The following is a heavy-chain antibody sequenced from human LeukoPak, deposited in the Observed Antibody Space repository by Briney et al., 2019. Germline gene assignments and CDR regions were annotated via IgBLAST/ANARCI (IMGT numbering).Heavy chain of an antibody. CDR1: GLTFSSYS. CDR2: ISSSGSYI. J-gene: IGHJ4*02. D-gene: IGHD3-3*01. CDR3: ARRGDFWSGYTYFDN. V-gene: IGHV3-21*01. Sequence: GGSLRLSCAASGLTFSSYSMGWVRQAPGKGLEWVSSISSSGSYIYYADTVKGRFTISRDNAKNSLYLQMNSLRAEDTAVYYCARRGDFWSGYTYFDNWGQGTLVTVSS.